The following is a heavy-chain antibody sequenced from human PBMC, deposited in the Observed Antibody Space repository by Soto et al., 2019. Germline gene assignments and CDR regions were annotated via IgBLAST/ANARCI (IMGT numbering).Heavy chain of an antibody. Sequence: PGGSLRLSCAASGSIFSGYGMHWGRQAPCKGLEWVAVIWFDGSNKYYADSVKGRFTISRDNSKNMLYLQMNSLRVEDTAVYYCARDGIGXTTFRGYIDYWGQGTLLTVSS. D-gene: IGHD1-1*01. V-gene: IGHV3-33*01. J-gene: IGHJ4*02. CDR1: GSIFSGYG. CDR3: ARDGIGXTTFRGYIDY. CDR2: IWFDGSNK.